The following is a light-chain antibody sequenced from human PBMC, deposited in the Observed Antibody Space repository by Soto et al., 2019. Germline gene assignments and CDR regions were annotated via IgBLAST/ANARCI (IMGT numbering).Light chain of an antibody. CDR2: GVT. CDR1: SSDVGAYNY. CDR3: NSYTTRSTYV. Sequence: QSVLAQPASVSGSPGQSITISCTGTSSDVGAYNYVSWYQQHPGKAPKLLIYGVTNRPSGVSNRFSGSKSGNTASPTISGLQAEDEADYYCNSYTTRSTYVFGTGTKVTVL. J-gene: IGLJ1*01. V-gene: IGLV2-14*01.